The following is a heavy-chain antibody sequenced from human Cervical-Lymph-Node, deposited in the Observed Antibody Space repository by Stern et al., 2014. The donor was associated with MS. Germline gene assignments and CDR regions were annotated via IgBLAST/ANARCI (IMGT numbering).Heavy chain of an antibody. J-gene: IGHJ4*02. CDR2: ITVYNGNT. CDR3: GGGLGDTRH. D-gene: IGHD3-16*01. Sequence: VQLVQSGAEVKKPGASVNVSCKASGYTFSSFAITWVRQAPGQGLEWMGTITVYNGNTNYAQRVQDRVTMPTDTSTNTAYMGMRNLRSDATAVYSWGGGLGDTRHWGQGTLVTVSS. CDR1: GYTFSSFA. V-gene: IGHV1-18*01.